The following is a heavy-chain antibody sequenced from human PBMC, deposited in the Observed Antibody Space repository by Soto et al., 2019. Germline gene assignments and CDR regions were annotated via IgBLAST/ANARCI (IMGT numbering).Heavy chain of an antibody. Sequence: GESLKIACQGSGYSFAGYWITWVRKKPGKGPEWMGRIDPSDSQTYYSPSFRGHVTISATKSITTVFLQWSSLRASDTAMYYCARQIYDSDTGPNFQYYFDSWGQGTPVTVSS. V-gene: IGHV5-10-1*01. D-gene: IGHD3-22*01. CDR1: GYSFAGYW. CDR3: ARQIYDSDTGPNFQYYFDS. CDR2: IDPSDSQT. J-gene: IGHJ4*02.